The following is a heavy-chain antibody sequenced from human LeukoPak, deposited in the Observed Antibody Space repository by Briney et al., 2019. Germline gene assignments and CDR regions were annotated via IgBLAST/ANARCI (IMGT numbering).Heavy chain of an antibody. CDR2: ITGSAGST. CDR1: GFTFSSYG. V-gene: IGHV3-23*01. Sequence: GGSLRLSCAASGFTFSSYGVSWVRQAPGKGLEWVSAITGSAGSTFYADSVKGRFTISRDNSKNTLYLQMNSLRPEDTAVYYCAKDRWGDGYWGQGTLVTVSS. J-gene: IGHJ4*02. D-gene: IGHD3-16*01. CDR3: AKDRWGDGY.